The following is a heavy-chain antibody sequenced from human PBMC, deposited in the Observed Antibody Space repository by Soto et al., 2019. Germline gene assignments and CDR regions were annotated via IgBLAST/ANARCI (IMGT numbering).Heavy chain of an antibody. V-gene: IGHV4-4*07. J-gene: IGHJ4*02. D-gene: IGHD6-6*01. CDR1: VDSISNYF. CDR2: FFTSGGT. Sequence: PPETLSLTCTFSVDSISNYFWGWIRQPAGNGLEWIGRFFTSGGTKYNPSLKSRVTMSVDTSKNQLSLSLSSVTVADTAIYYCARRDSVSSGRGFDYWGQGIMVTGSS. CDR3: ARRDSVSSGRGFDY.